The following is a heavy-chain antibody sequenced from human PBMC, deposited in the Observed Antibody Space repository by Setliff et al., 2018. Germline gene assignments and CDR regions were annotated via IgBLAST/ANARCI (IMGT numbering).Heavy chain of an antibody. J-gene: IGHJ6*03. Sequence: SETLSLTCNVSGGSISGYYWSWIRQPQGKGLEWIGNIYSSGSIKYNPSLRSRVTISVDTVKNQFSLRLSSLTAADTAVYYCARAPDSGTYYNLYPYYNDVWGKGTTVTVSS. CDR3: ARAPDSGTYYNLYPYYNDV. CDR2: IYSSGSI. V-gene: IGHV4-59*08. CDR1: GGSISGYY. D-gene: IGHD1-26*01.